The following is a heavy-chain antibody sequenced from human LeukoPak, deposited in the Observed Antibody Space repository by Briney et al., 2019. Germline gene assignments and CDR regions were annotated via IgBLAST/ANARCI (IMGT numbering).Heavy chain of an antibody. CDR1: GFTFSTYT. Sequence: GGSLRLSCAASGFTFSTYTMNWVRQAPGKGLEWVSSTSRSSSYKYNADSVKGRFTISRDNSKNTLYLQMNGLRAEDTALYYCAKSNGYLDYWGQGTLVTVSS. CDR2: TSRSSSYK. J-gene: IGHJ4*02. CDR3: AKSNGYLDY. V-gene: IGHV3-21*04. D-gene: IGHD3-16*02.